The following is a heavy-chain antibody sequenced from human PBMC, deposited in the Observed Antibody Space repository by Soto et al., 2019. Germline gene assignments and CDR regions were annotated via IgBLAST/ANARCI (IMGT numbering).Heavy chain of an antibody. J-gene: IGHJ4*02. CDR3: ARIRALYSGWYFDY. CDR1: GFSLSTSGMR. CDR2: IDWDDDK. V-gene: IGHV2-70*04. Sequence: SGPTLVNPTQTLTLTCTFSGFSLSTSGMRVSWIRQPPGKALVWLARIDWDDDKFYSTSLKTRLTISKDTSKNQVVLTMTNMDPVDTATYYCARIRALYSGWYFDYWGQGTLVTVSS. D-gene: IGHD6-19*01.